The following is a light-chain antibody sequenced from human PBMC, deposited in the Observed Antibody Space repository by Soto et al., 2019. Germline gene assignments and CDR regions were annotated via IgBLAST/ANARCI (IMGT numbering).Light chain of an antibody. J-gene: IGLJ3*02. V-gene: IGLV2-14*01. CDR2: DVS. Sequence: QSALTQPASVSGSPGQSITVSCTGTSNDVGGYNYVSWYQQDPAKAPKLIIFDVSNRPSGVSNRFSGSKSGNAAFLTISGLQAEDEADYYCSSYTSISTGVLFGGGTQLTVL. CDR3: SSYTSISTGVL. CDR1: SNDVGGYNY.